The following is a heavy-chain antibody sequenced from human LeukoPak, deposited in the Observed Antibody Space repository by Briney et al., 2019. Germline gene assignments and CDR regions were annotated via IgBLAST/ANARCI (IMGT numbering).Heavy chain of an antibody. CDR3: ARLKYYYDSSGYYYVFDY. D-gene: IGHD3-22*01. CDR1: GGSISSSSYY. Sequence: SETLSLTCTVSGGSISSSSYYWGWIRQPPGKGLEWIGSIYNSGSTYYNPSLKSRVTISVDTSKNQFSLKLSSVTAADTAVYYCARLKYYYDSSGYYYVFDYWGQGTLVTVSS. CDR2: IYNSGST. V-gene: IGHV4-39*01. J-gene: IGHJ4*02.